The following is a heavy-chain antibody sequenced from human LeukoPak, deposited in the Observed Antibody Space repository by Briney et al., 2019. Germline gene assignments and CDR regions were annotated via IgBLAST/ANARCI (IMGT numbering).Heavy chain of an antibody. CDR2: ITASSSSM. V-gene: IGHV3-21*01. J-gene: IGHJ4*02. CDR1: GFTFSSYT. Sequence: PGGSRRLSCAASGFTFSSYTMNWVRQAPGKGLEWVSSITASSSSMYYADSVKGRFTISRDNAKNSLYLQMNSLRAEDTAVYYCARDLVANYWGQGTLVTVSS. CDR3: ARDLVANY. D-gene: IGHD2-8*02.